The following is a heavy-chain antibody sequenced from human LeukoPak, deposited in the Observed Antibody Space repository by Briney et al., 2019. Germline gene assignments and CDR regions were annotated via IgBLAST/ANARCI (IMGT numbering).Heavy chain of an antibody. CDR2: VNGDGSTT. CDR3: TRPQHGDLYAFDI. V-gene: IGHV3-74*01. D-gene: IGHD3-16*01. CDR1: GFTFPIYW. J-gene: IGHJ3*02. Sequence: GGSLRLSCAASGFTFPIYWMHWVRQAPGKGLVWVSRVNGDGSTTTCADSVKGRFTISRDNAKNTVYLQMDSLRAEDTAVYYCTRPQHGDLYAFDIWGQGTMVTVSS.